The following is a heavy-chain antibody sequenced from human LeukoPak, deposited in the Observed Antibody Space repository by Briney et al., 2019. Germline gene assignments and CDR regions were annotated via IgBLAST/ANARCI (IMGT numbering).Heavy chain of an antibody. CDR1: GYTFTGYY. CDR3: ARGVENSSGRYIPLLRESPNWFDP. V-gene: IGHV1-2*04. D-gene: IGHD6-19*01. Sequence: ASVKVSCKASGYTFTGYYMHWVRQAPGQGLEWMGWINPNSGGTNYAQKFQGWVTMTRDTSISTAYMELSRLRSDDTAVYYCARGVENSSGRYIPLLRESPNWFDPWGQGTLVTVSS. J-gene: IGHJ5*02. CDR2: INPNSGGT.